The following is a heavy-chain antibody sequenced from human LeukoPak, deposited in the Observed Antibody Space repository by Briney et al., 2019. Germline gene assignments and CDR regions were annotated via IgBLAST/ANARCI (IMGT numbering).Heavy chain of an antibody. V-gene: IGHV3-23*01. CDR2: ISGSGGRT. CDR1: GLNFKIYV. Sequence: GGSLRLSCAASGLNFKIYVMNWVRRAPGKGLERVAAISGSGGRTDYTDSVQGRFTISRDNSKKTLYLQMNSPRVDDTAVYYCASRSGGGWFDYWGQGALVTVSS. J-gene: IGHJ4*02. D-gene: IGHD6-19*01. CDR3: ASRSGGGWFDY.